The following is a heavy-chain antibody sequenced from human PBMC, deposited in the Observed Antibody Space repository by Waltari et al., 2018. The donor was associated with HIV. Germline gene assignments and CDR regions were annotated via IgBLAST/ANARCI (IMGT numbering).Heavy chain of an antibody. Sequence: EVQLLESGGGLVQPGGSLRLSCAASGFNFRNFAMSWVRQAPGKGPEWVPAISGSCSTASYADYVKGRFTISRDFSNNTLFLQMNNLRAEDTAVYFCAKSMRDLRPSAFDVWGQGTMVAISS. CDR2: ISGSCSTA. CDR1: GFNFRNFA. V-gene: IGHV3-23*01. J-gene: IGHJ3*01. CDR3: AKSMRDLRPSAFDV. D-gene: IGHD2-8*01.